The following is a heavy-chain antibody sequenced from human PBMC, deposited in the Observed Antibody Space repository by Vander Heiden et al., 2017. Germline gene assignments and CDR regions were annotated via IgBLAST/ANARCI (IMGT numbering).Heavy chain of an antibody. CDR2: IYYSGST. CDR1: GGSISASSYY. D-gene: IGHD5-12*01. CDR3: ARAWDLVATPTPFDY. Sequence: QLQLQESGPGLVKPSATRSLTCTVSGGSISASSYYWGWIRQPPGKGLEWIGSIYYSGSTYYNPSLKSRVTISVDTSKNQFSLKLSSVTAADTAVYYCARAWDLVATPTPFDYWGQGTLVTVSS. V-gene: IGHV4-39*01. J-gene: IGHJ4*02.